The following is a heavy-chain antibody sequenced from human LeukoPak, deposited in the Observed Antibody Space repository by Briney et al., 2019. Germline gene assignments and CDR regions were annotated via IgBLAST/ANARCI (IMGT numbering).Heavy chain of an antibody. V-gene: IGHV3-23*01. J-gene: IGHJ5*02. Sequence: GGSLRLSCAASGFTFSSYAMSWVRQAPGKGLEWVSAISGSGGSTYYADSVKGRFTISRDNSKNTLYLQMNSLRAEDTAVYYCAKDPRSSRTIAGGGFDPWGQGTLVTVSS. CDR1: GFTFSSYA. D-gene: IGHD6-13*01. CDR3: AKDPRSSRTIAGGGFDP. CDR2: ISGSGGST.